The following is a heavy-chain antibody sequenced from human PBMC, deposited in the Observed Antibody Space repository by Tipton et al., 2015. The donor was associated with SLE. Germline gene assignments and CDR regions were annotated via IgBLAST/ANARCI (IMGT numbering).Heavy chain of an antibody. D-gene: IGHD1-26*01. CDR3: ASSVAWDPFDY. V-gene: IGHV4-59*01. Sequence: TLSLTCAVYGGSLSGYYWTWIRQRPGEGLEWIGSIYYSGNTYYNPSLKSRLTLSLDASKNQFSLKLSSVTAADTAVYYCASSVAWDPFDYWGQGTLVTVSS. J-gene: IGHJ4*02. CDR2: IYYSGNT. CDR1: GGSLSGYY.